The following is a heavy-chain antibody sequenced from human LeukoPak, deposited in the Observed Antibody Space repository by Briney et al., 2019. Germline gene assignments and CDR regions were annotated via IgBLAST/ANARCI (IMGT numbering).Heavy chain of an antibody. V-gene: IGHV4-34*01. CDR2: INHSGST. CDR3: TRGSDILTP. CDR1: GGSFSGYY. Sequence: PSETLSLTCAVYGGSFSGYYWSWIRQPPGKGLEWIGEINHSGSTNYNPSLKSRVTISVDTSKNQFSLKLSSVTAADTAVYYCTRGSDILTPWGQGTVVTVSS. D-gene: IGHD3-9*01. J-gene: IGHJ5*02.